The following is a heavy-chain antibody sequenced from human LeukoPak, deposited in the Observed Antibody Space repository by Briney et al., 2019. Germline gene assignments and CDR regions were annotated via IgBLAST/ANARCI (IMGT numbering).Heavy chain of an antibody. CDR3: AKDRGPDMAVAVLIDP. D-gene: IGHD2-2*01. J-gene: IGHJ5*02. V-gene: IGHV3-33*06. CDR1: GFTFNNYA. CDR2: IWQDGDKK. Sequence: GGSLRLSCVASGFTFNNYAMHWVRQAPGKGLEWLAIIWQDGDKKEYGDSVRGRFTVSRDNSKNTLYLQMNSLRADDTAFYYCAKDRGPDMAVAVLIDPWGQGTLVAVSS.